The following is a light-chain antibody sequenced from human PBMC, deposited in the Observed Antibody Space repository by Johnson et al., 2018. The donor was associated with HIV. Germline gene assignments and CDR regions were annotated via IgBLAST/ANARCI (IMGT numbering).Light chain of an antibody. CDR1: SSNVGNNY. CDR3: GTWDSRLTAGHV. V-gene: IGLV1-51*01. Sequence: QSVLTQPPSVSAAPGQKVTIYCSGSSSNVGNNYVSWYQQFPGTAPKLLIYDNNKRPSEIPDRISGSKSGTSATLGITRLQTGDEADDYCGTWDSRLTAGHVFGSGTKATLL. J-gene: IGLJ1*01. CDR2: DNN.